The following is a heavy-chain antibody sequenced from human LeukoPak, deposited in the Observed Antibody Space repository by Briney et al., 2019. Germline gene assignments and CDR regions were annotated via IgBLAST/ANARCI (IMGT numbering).Heavy chain of an antibody. Sequence: GGSLRLSCVGSGFNFRDSGMHWVRQAPGKGLEWVAVMWIDGITGKYADSVRGRFRVSRDNSKNTVYLQMDSLRPDDTSVYYCARDGSGWSSDYWGQGTLVTVSS. CDR1: GFNFRDSG. CDR2: MWIDGITG. J-gene: IGHJ4*02. V-gene: IGHV3-33*01. CDR3: ARDGSGWSSDY. D-gene: IGHD6-19*01.